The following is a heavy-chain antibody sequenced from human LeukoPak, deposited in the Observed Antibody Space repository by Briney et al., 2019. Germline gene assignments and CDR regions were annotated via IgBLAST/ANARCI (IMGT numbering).Heavy chain of an antibody. Sequence: ASVKVSCKASAYTFTGYYMHWVRQAPGQGLEWMGWIDVSSGGTNYAQNFQGRVTMTRDKSISTAYMELSRLRSDDTAVYYCARDQLGCGSGSGMDVWGQGTTVTVSS. CDR3: ARDQLGCGSGSGMDV. CDR1: AYTFTGYY. CDR2: IDVSSGGT. D-gene: IGHD3-10*01. V-gene: IGHV1-2*02. J-gene: IGHJ6*02.